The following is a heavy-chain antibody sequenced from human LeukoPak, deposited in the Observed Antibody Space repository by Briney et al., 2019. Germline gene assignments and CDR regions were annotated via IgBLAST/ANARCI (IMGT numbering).Heavy chain of an antibody. V-gene: IGHV3-7*01. J-gene: IGHJ4*02. CDR2: IKQDGSEK. CDR1: GFSFSSYW. D-gene: IGHD3-3*01. Sequence: GSLRLSCAASGFSFSSYWMSWVRQAPGKGLEWVANIKQDGSEKYYVDSVKGRITISRDNAKNSLYLQMNSLRAEDTAVYYCSRGRAIFGVLNVFDYWGQGTLVTVST. CDR3: SRGRAIFGVLNVFDY.